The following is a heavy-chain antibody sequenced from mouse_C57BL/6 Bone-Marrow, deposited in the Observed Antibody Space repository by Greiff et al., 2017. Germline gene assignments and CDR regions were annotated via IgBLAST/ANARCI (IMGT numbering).Heavy chain of an antibody. CDR1: GYTFTSYW. Sequence: QVHVKQPGAELVRPGTSVKLSCKASGYTFTSYWMHWVKQRPGQGLEWIGVIDPSDSYTNYNQKFKGKATLTVDTSSSTAYMQLSSLTSEDSAVYYCAREGYYGSSWDYWGQGTTLTVSS. D-gene: IGHD1-1*01. V-gene: IGHV1-59*01. CDR3: AREGYYGSSWDY. CDR2: IDPSDSYT. J-gene: IGHJ2*01.